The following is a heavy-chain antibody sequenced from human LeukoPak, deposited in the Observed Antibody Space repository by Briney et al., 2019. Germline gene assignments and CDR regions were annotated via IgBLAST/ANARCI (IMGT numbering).Heavy chain of an antibody. V-gene: IGHV3-33*01. J-gene: IGHJ3*02. CDR1: GFTFSTYG. D-gene: IGHD3-22*01. CDR3: ARDDGDRSGYHDAFDI. CDR2: IWYDGSNK. Sequence: GGSLRLSCAASGFTFSTYGMHWVRQAPDKGLEWVAVIWYDGSNKYYADSVKGRFTISRDDSKNTLYLQMNSLRAEDTAVYYCARDDGDRSGYHDAFDIWGQGTMVTVSS.